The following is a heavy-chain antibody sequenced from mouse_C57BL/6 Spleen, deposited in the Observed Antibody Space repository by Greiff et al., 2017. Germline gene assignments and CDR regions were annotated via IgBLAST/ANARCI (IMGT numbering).Heavy chain of an antibody. CDR1: GFSLTSYG. CDR2: IWSGGST. V-gene: IGHV2-2*01. Sequence: VKLMESGTGLVQPSQSLSITCTASGFSLTSYGVHWVRQSPGQGLEWLGVIWSGGSTDDNAAFISRLSISKDNSKSQVFFTMNSLQADDTAIYYCARNRGGTPWYFDVWGTGTTVTVSS. D-gene: IGHD4-1*01. CDR3: ARNRGGTPWYFDV. J-gene: IGHJ1*03.